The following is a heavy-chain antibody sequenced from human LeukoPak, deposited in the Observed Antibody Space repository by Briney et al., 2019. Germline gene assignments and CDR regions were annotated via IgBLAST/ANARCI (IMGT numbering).Heavy chain of an antibody. CDR1: GGTFSSYA. V-gene: IGHV1-69*01. Sequence: ASVKVSCKASGGTFSSYAISWVRQAPGQGLEWMGGIIPIFGTANYAQKFQGRVTITADESTSTAYMELSSLRSEDTAVYYCARGRLNYYGSGRAYYYTGMDVWGKGTPVTVS. J-gene: IGHJ6*04. CDR2: IIPIFGTA. D-gene: IGHD3-10*01. CDR3: ARGRLNYYGSGRAYYYTGMDV.